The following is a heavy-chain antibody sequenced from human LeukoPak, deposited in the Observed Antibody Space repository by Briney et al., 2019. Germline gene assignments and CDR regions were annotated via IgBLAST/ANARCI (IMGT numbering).Heavy chain of an antibody. CDR2: INPNSGGT. V-gene: IGHV1-2*02. Sequence: ASVKVSCKASGYTFTGYYMHWVRQAPGQGLEWMGWINPNSGGTNYAQKFQGRVTMTRDTSISTAYMERSRLRSDDTAVYYCASRNILTGYYVGHDTLRNSNYSYYYMDVWGKGTTVTVSS. CDR3: ASRNILTGYYVGHDTLRNSNYSYYYMDV. J-gene: IGHJ6*03. CDR1: GYTFTGYY. D-gene: IGHD3-9*01.